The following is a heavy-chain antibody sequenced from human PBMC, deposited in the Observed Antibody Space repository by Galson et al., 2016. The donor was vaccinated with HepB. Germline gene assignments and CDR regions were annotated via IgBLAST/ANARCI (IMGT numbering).Heavy chain of an antibody. CDR2: TSYDGSNK. V-gene: IGHV3-30*04. J-gene: IGHJ4*02. D-gene: IGHD3-22*01. CDR1: GLTFTGYA. CDR3: AKERRDYYDSSGNSDY. Sequence: SLRLSCAASGLTFTGYAIHWARQAPGKGLEWVAVTSYDGSNKYYADSVKGRFTISRDNSKNTLYLQMNSLRAEDTAVYYCAKERRDYYDSSGNSDYWGQGTLVTVSS.